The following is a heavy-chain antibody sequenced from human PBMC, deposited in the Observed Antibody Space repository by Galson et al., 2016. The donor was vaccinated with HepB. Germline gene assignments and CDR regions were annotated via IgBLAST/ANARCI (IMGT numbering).Heavy chain of an antibody. J-gene: IGHJ4*02. CDR3: TKVIYDILTGYRSLSDY. Sequence: SLRLSCAASGFTFSDYAMSWFRQAPGKRLEWVGLIRSTAYGGTTEYAASVKGRFTMSRDDSKSIAYLHINSLKTDDTAVYYCTKVIYDILTGYRSLSDYWGQGTLVTVSS. CDR1: GFTFSDYA. V-gene: IGHV3-49*03. D-gene: IGHD3-9*01. CDR2: IRSTAYGGTT.